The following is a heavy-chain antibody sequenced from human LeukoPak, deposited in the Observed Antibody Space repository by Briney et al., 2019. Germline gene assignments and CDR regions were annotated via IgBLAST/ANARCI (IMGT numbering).Heavy chain of an antibody. D-gene: IGHD6-13*01. V-gene: IGHV1-69*04. Sequence: SVKVSCKASGGTFSSYAISWVRQAPGQGLEWMGRIIPILGIANYAQKFQGRVTITADKSTSTAYMELSSLRSEDTAVYYCARDPSIAAAGANYYYGMDVWGQGTTVTVSS. J-gene: IGHJ6*02. CDR2: IIPILGIA. CDR1: GGTFSSYA. CDR3: ARDPSIAAAGANYYYGMDV.